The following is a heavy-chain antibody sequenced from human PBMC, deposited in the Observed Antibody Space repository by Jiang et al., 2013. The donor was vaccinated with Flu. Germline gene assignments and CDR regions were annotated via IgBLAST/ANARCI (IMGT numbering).Heavy chain of an antibody. Sequence: VQLLESGGGVVQPGRSLRLSCAASGFTFTTYAMHWVRQAPGKGLEWVAAISYDGGNERYADAVRGRFTISRDNSKNTLYLQMNSLRAEDTSLYYCARDEGPRGRTVVGDGRYYYYAMDVWGQGTTVTVS. V-gene: IGHV3-30-3*01. CDR3: ARDEGPRGRTVVGDGRYYYYAMDV. CDR1: GFTFTTYA. J-gene: IGHJ6*02. D-gene: IGHD2-2*01. CDR2: ISYDGGNE.